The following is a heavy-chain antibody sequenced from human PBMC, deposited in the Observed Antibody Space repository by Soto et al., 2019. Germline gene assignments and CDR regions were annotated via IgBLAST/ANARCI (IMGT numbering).Heavy chain of an antibody. V-gene: IGHV1-18*01. CDR3: ASWAWYYYDSSGFTDAFDI. CDR2: ISAYNGNT. J-gene: IGHJ3*02. D-gene: IGHD3-22*01. Sequence: GASVKVSCKASGYTFTSYGMSWVRQAPGQGLEWMGWISAYNGNTNYAQKLQGRVTMTTDTSTSTAYMELRSLRSDDTAVYYCASWAWYYYDSSGFTDAFDIWGQGTIVTVSS. CDR1: GYTFTSYG.